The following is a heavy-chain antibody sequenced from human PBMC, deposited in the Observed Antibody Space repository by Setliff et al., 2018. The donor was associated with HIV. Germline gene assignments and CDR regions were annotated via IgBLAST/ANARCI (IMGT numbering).Heavy chain of an antibody. CDR3: ARMGEGNSSGQNWFDP. CDR1: GYSISSGYY. Sequence: SETLSLTCTVSGYSISSGYYWGWIRQPPGKGLEWIGSIYHSGSTYYNPSLKNRVTISVDTSKNQFSLKLSSVTAADTAVYYCARMGEGNSSGQNWFDPWGQGTLVTVSS. V-gene: IGHV4-38-2*02. J-gene: IGHJ5*02. D-gene: IGHD6-19*01. CDR2: IYHSGST.